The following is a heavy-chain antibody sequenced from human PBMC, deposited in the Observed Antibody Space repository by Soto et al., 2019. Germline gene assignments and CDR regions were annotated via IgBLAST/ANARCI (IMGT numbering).Heavy chain of an antibody. CDR3: ATMTGIVGARLDYYYGMDV. CDR1: GYTLTELS. CDR2: FDPEDGET. Sequence: ASVKVSCKVSGYTLTELSMHWVRQAPGKGLEWMGGFDPEDGETIYAQKFQGRVTMTEDTSTDTAYMELSSLRSEDTAVYYCATMTGIVGARLDYYYGMDVWGQGTTVTVSS. V-gene: IGHV1-24*01. D-gene: IGHD1-26*01. J-gene: IGHJ6*02.